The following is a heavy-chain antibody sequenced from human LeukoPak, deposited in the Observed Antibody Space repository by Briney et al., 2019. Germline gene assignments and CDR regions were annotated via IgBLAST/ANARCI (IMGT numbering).Heavy chain of an antibody. J-gene: IGHJ4*02. CDR2: IYHSGST. CDR1: GGSISSSIW. V-gene: IGHV4-4*02. D-gene: IGHD4-23*01. CDR3: AREAVVNNFREYYFDY. Sequence: PSETLSPTCAVSGGSISSSIWWSWVRQAPGKGLEWSGEIYHSGSTNYNPSLKSRVTISVDKSKSQFSLKLSSVTAADTAVYYCAREAVVNNFREYYFDYWGQGTLVTVSS.